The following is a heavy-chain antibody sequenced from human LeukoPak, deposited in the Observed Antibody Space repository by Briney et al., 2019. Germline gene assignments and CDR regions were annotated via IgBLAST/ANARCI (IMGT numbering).Heavy chain of an antibody. CDR3: ARGEWSSSPFDY. CDR1: GFTFSTYS. D-gene: IGHD6-6*01. Sequence: GGSLRLSCAASGFTFSTYSMNWVRQAPGKGLEWISFISTSSIYIYYADSVKGRFTISRDNARNSLYLQMNSLRAEDTAVYYCARGEWSSSPFDYWGQGTLVTVSS. CDR2: ISTSSIYI. V-gene: IGHV3-21*01. J-gene: IGHJ4*02.